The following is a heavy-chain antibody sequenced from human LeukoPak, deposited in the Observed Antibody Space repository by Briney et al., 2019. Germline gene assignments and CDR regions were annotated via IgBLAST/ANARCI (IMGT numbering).Heavy chain of an antibody. J-gene: IGHJ3*01. CDR3: AKNRHYGSSFDAFDL. Sequence: GGSLRLSCAASGLTFSLYAMSWVRQAPGKGLNWVTFIRYDGGDKYYTDSVKGRFTISRDNSRNTLYLQMDSLRAEDTAVYYCAKNRHYGSSFDAFDLWGQGTMVSVSS. CDR2: IRYDGGDK. D-gene: IGHD3-10*01. CDR1: GLTFSLYA. V-gene: IGHV3-30*02.